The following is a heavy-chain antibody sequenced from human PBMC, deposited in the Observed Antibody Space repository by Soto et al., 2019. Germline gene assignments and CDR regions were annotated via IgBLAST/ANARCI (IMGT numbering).Heavy chain of an antibody. CDR1: SGSISTNNW. V-gene: IGHV4-4*02. CDR2: IHHSGTT. J-gene: IGHJ2*01. Sequence: QVQLQEEGPGLVMPSGTLSLTCAVSSGSISTNNWWSWVRQPPGKGLEWIGEIHHSGTTNYNPSLKSRVTMPVDKSKNQFYLKLNPVTAADTAVYYCATGGSYCSSTACLYWYLDLWGRGTLVSVSS. D-gene: IGHD2-2*01. CDR3: ATGGSYCSSTACLYWYLDL.